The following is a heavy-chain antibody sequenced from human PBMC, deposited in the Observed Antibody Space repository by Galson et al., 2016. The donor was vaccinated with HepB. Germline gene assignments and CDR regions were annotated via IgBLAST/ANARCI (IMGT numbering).Heavy chain of an antibody. D-gene: IGHD2-15*01. CDR3: ARDVRPPAIRAWYPFYDY. J-gene: IGHJ4*02. Sequence: SLRLSCAVSGFTFSDYAIHWVRQAPGKGLEWVALISYDGTTKYYADSVKGRFSISRDNSKNTLFLDMNSLRPEDTAVYYCARDVRPPAIRAWYPFYDYWGKGALVTVSS. CDR1: GFTFSDYA. CDR2: ISYDGTTK. V-gene: IGHV3-30*04.